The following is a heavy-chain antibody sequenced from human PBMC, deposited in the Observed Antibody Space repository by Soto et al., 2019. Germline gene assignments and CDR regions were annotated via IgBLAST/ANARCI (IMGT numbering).Heavy chain of an antibody. CDR2: ISSSSSYI. D-gene: IGHD2-2*01. J-gene: IGHJ6*03. CDR1: GFTFSSYS. Sequence: PGGSLRLSCAASGFTFSSYSMNWVRQAPGKGLEWVSSISSSSSYIYYADSVKGRFTISRDNAKNSLYLQMNSLRSEDTAVYYCAFCTRDPLYYYYMDVWGKGTTVTVSS. CDR3: AFCTRDPLYYYYMDV. V-gene: IGHV3-21*04.